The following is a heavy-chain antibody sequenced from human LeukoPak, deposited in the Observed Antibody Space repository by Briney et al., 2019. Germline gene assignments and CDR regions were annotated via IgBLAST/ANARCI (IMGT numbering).Heavy chain of an antibody. V-gene: IGHV3-53*01. CDR1: GFTFSSYA. J-gene: IGHJ4*02. CDR2: IYFGGTT. Sequence: PGGSLRLSCVVSGFTFSSYAMSWVRQAPGKGLEWVSVIYFGGTTYYADSVKGRFTISRDNSKNTVYLQMNSLRVEDTAVYYCARGDGVYVYWGQGTLVTVSS. CDR3: ARGDGVYVY. D-gene: IGHD5/OR15-5a*01.